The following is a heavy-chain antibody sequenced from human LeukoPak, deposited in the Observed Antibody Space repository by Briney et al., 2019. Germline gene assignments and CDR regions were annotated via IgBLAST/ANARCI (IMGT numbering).Heavy chain of an antibody. CDR1: GGSISSYY. CDR3: ARRRAYYYGSGGYWYFDL. V-gene: IGHV4-59*01. CDR2: IYYSGST. D-gene: IGHD3-10*01. J-gene: IGHJ2*01. Sequence: NPSETLSLTCTVSGGSISSYYWSWIRQPPGKGLEWIGYIYYSGSTNYNPSLESRVTISVDTSKNQFSLKLSSVTAADTAVYYCARRRAYYYGSGGYWYFDLWGRGTLVTVSS.